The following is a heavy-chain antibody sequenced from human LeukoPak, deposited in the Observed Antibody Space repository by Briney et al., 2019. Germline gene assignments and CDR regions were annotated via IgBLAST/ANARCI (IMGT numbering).Heavy chain of an antibody. CDR3: ARPKRYYYDSSGYYRCFDY. CDR2: ISAYNGNT. Sequence: ASVKVSCKASGYTFTSYGISWVRQAPGQGLEWMGWISAYNGNTNYAQKLQGRVTMTTDTSTSTAYMELRSLRSDDTAVYYCARPKRYYYDSSGYYRCFDYWGQGTLVTVSS. J-gene: IGHJ4*02. CDR1: GYTFTSYG. V-gene: IGHV1-18*01. D-gene: IGHD3-22*01.